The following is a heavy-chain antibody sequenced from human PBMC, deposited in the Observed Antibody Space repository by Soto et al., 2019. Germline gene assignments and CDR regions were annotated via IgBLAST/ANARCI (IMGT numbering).Heavy chain of an antibody. CDR3: ARHTATIRAGFDY. CDR2: THYSGNT. CDR1: GASISSYY. D-gene: IGHD4-17*01. J-gene: IGHJ4*02. Sequence: SETLSLTCSVSGASISSYYWDWIRQPPGKGLEWIGYTHYSGNTNYHPSLTSRVTISLDTSRNQFSLKLSSVTAADTAVYYCARHTATIRAGFDYWGQGALVTVSS. V-gene: IGHV4-59*01.